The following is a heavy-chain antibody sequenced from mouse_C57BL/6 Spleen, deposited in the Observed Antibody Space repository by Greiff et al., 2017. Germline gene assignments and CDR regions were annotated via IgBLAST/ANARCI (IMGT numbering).Heavy chain of an antibody. CDR1: GYSITSGYY. Sequence: EVKLVESGPGLVKPSQSLSLTCSVTGYSITSGYYWNWIRQFPGNKLEWMGYISYDGSNNYNPSLKNRISITRDTSKNQFFLKLNSVTTEDTATYYCAREAGYYLYYFDYWGQGTTLTVSS. CDR3: AREAGYYLYYFDY. J-gene: IGHJ2*01. D-gene: IGHD2-3*01. V-gene: IGHV3-6*01. CDR2: ISYDGSN.